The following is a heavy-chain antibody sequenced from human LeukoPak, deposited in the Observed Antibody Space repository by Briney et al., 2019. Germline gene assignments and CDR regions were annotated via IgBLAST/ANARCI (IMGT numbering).Heavy chain of an antibody. CDR2: ISTDGSST. J-gene: IGHJ4*02. V-gene: IGHV3-74*01. D-gene: IGHD3-22*01. CDR3: AKDRRYGSWEYYYGSSGQYYFDY. CDR1: GFIFSSYW. Sequence: GGSLRLSCAASGFIFSSYWMHWFRQGPGKGLVWVSRISTDGSSTSYADSVKGRFTISRDNAKNTLYLQMNSLRAEDTAVYYCAKDRRYGSWEYYYGSSGQYYFDYWGQGTLVTVSS.